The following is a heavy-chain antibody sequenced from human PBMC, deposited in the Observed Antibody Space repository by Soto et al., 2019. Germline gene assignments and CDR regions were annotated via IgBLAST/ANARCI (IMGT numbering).Heavy chain of an antibody. Sequence: LRLSCAASGFIFSSYWMHWVRQAPGKGLVWVSRINNDGSDTTYADPVKGRFTVSRDNTRNTLYLEMKSLRAEDTAVYYCARDITATPVYWGQGTLVTVSA. CDR2: INNDGSDT. CDR1: GFIFSSYW. J-gene: IGHJ4*02. V-gene: IGHV3-74*01. CDR3: ARDITATPVY. D-gene: IGHD6-25*01.